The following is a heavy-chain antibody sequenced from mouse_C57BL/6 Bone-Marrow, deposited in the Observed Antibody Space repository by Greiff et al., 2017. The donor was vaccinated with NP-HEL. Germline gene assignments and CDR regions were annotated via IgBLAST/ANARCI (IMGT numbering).Heavy chain of an antibody. D-gene: IGHD2-5*01. CDR2: INPNNGGT. J-gene: IGHJ3*01. Sequence: EVQLQQSGPELVKPGASVKISCKASGYTFTDYYMNWVKQSPGKSLEWIGDINPNNGGTSYNQKFKGKATLTVDKSSSTAYMELRSLTSEDSAVYYCARAYYSNYGFAYWGQGTLVTVSA. CDR1: GYTFTDYY. V-gene: IGHV1-26*01. CDR3: ARAYYSNYGFAY.